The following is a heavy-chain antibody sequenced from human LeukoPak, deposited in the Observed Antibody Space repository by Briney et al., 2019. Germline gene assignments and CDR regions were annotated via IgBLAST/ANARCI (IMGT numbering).Heavy chain of an antibody. V-gene: IGHV3-15*01. Sequence: PGGSLRLSCEASGFSFKYAWMSWARQAPGKGLEWIGRIKSKTDGGTTEYAAPVKGRFTISRDDSKNTFYLQLNSLKMEDTAVYYCTTDLAGDSFEYWGQGTLVTVSS. J-gene: IGHJ4*02. CDR3: TTDLAGDSFEY. D-gene: IGHD4-17*01. CDR1: GFSFKYAW. CDR2: IKSKTDGGTT.